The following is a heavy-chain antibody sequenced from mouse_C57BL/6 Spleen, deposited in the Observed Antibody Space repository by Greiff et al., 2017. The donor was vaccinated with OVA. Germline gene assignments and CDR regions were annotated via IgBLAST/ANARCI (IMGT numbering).Heavy chain of an antibody. CDR3: AKGRRGSSYGDAMDY. Sequence: QLPGAELVMPGASVKLSCKASGYTFTSYWMHWVKQRPGQGLEWIGEIDPSDSYTNYNQKFKGKSTLTVDKSSSTAYMQLSSLTSEDSAVYYCAKGRRGSSYGDAMDYWGQGTSVTVSS. J-gene: IGHJ4*01. CDR1: GYTFTSYW. V-gene: IGHV1-69*01. CDR2: IDPSDSYT. D-gene: IGHD1-1*01.